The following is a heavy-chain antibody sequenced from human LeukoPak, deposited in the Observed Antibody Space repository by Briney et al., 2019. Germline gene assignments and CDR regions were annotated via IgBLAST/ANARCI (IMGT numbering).Heavy chain of an antibody. Sequence: PGGSLRLSCAASGFTFSSYSMNWVRQAPGKGLEWVSSISSSSSYTYYADSVKGRFTISRDNAKNSLYLQMNSLRAEDTAVYYCARGKEHDYWGQGTLVTVSS. V-gene: IGHV3-21*01. CDR2: ISSSSSYT. CDR1: GFTFSSYS. D-gene: IGHD1-26*01. CDR3: ARGKEHDY. J-gene: IGHJ4*02.